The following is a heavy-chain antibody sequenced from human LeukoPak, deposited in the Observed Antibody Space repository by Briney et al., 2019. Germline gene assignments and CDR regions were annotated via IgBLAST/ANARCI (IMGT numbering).Heavy chain of an antibody. D-gene: IGHD5-24*01. CDR3: AKGDGYPDYFDY. CDR1: GFSAISSA. J-gene: IGHJ4*02. V-gene: IGHV3-23*01. CDR2: ISVSGGTT. Sequence: GGSLRLSCAASGFSAISSAMSWVRQAPGKGLEWVSGISVSGGTTYYADSVRGRFTISRDNSKNTLYLQMNSLRAEDTAVYYCAKGDGYPDYFDYWGQGTLVTVSS.